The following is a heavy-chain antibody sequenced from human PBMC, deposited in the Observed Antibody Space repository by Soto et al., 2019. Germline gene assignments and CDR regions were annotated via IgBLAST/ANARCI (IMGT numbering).Heavy chain of an antibody. CDR3: ARDPVGITFGGVIVSKGGMDV. CDR1: GGTFSSYA. D-gene: IGHD3-16*02. Sequence: QVQLVQSGAEVKKPGSSVKVSCKASGGTFSSYAISWVRQAPGQGLEWMGGIIPIFGTANYAQKFQGRVTITADESTRTAYMELSSLRSEDTAVYYCARDPVGITFGGVIVSKGGMDVWGQGTTVTVSS. V-gene: IGHV1-69*12. CDR2: IIPIFGTA. J-gene: IGHJ6*02.